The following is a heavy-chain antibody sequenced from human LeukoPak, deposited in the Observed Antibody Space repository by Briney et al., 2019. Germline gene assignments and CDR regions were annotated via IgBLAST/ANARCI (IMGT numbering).Heavy chain of an antibody. CDR2: IIPIFGTA. J-gene: IGHJ5*02. Sequence: KISCKGSGYSFTSYWIGWVRQAPGQGLEWMGRIIPIFGTANYAQKFQGRVTITTDESTSTAYMELSSLRSEDTAVYYCARVQYNWNDAWFDPWGQGTLVTVSS. CDR3: ARVQYNWNDAWFDP. D-gene: IGHD1-20*01. CDR1: GYSFTSYW. V-gene: IGHV1-69*05.